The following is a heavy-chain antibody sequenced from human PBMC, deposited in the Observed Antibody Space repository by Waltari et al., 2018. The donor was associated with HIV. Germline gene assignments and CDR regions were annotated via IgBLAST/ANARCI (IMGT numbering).Heavy chain of an antibody. V-gene: IGHV3-23*01. CDR3: AKPEGPWELYYYGMDV. CDR1: GFTFHSYV. CDR2: ISGGGGTT. Sequence: EVQLLESGGGLVQPGGSLKLSCAASGFTFHSYVILWVRQAPGKGLEWVSAISGGGGTTYYADSVKGRLTISRDNSKNTLYLQMNSLRAEDTAIYYCAKPEGPWELYYYGMDVWGQGTTVTVSS. D-gene: IGHD1-26*01. J-gene: IGHJ6*02.